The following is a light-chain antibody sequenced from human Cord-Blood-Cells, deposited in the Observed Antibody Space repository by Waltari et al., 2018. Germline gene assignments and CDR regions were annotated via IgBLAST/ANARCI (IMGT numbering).Light chain of an antibody. J-gene: IGKJ1*01. CDR1: HHLLHSDGKTY. V-gene: IGKV2D-29*02. CDR2: GVS. CDR3: MPSIQLPWT. Sequence: DIVMTQTPLSLSVTPGQPPSISSKSSHHLLHSDGKTYLYCYLQKPGQSPQCLIYGVSNRFSGVPDRCSGSGSGKDFTLKIGRVEAEDVGVDYCMPSIQLPWTFSQGTKVEI.